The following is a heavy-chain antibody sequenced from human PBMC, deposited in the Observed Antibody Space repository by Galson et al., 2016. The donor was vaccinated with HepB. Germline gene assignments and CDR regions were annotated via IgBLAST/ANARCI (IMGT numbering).Heavy chain of an antibody. CDR1: GFTFGNSW. Sequence: SLRLSCAASGFTFGNSWMSWLRQAPGKGLEWVANIRQDGNEKYYVDSVKGRFTISRDNAKNSLYLQMNSLRDEDTAVYYCARDPIQDFDYWGQGTLVTVSA. CDR2: IRQDGNEK. J-gene: IGHJ4*02. V-gene: IGHV3-7*03. CDR3: ARDPIQDFDY. D-gene: IGHD5-18*01.